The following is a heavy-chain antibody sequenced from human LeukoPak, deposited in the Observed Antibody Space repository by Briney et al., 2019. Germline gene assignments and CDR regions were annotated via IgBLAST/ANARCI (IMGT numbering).Heavy chain of an antibody. D-gene: IGHD6-6*01. Sequence: PGGSLRLSCAASGFTFSSYGMHWVRQAPGKGLEWVAVISYDGSNKYYADSVKGRFTISRDNSKNTLYLQMNSLRAEDTAVYYCAKDASGIAARPVPYYFDYWGQGTLVTVSS. J-gene: IGHJ4*02. CDR1: GFTFSSYG. V-gene: IGHV3-30*18. CDR2: ISYDGSNK. CDR3: AKDASGIAARPVPYYFDY.